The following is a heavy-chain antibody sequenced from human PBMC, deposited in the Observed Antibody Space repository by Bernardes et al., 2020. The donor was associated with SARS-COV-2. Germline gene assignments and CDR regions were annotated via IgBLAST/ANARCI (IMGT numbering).Heavy chain of an antibody. V-gene: IGHV4-39*01. CDR3: ARLVSGSYPGAHAFDI. Sequence: SETLSLTCTVSGGSISSSSYYWGWIRQPPGKGLEWIGSIYYSGSTYYNPSLKSRVTISVDTSKNQFSLKLSSVTAADTAVYYCARLVSGSYPGAHAFDIWGQGTMVTVSS. D-gene: IGHD1-26*01. J-gene: IGHJ3*02. CDR2: IYYSGST. CDR1: GGSISSSSYY.